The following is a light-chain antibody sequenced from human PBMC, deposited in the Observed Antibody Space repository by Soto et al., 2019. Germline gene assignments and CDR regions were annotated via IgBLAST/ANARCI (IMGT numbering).Light chain of an antibody. V-gene: IGKV3-20*01. CDR3: QQYGTSEII. CDR2: DTS. CDR1: QSLANSF. Sequence: EFVLTPSPGTPSLSPGERATLSCSARQSLANSFIAWYQQKPGQAPRLLIYDTSSRASGIPDRFSGSGSGTDFTLTISRLETEDFAVFYCQQYGTSEIIFGQGTRLEIK. J-gene: IGKJ5*01.